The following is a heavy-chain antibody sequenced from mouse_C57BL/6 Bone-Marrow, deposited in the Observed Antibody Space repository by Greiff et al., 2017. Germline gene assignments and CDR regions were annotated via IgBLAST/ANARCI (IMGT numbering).Heavy chain of an antibody. V-gene: IGHV1-42*01. CDR2: INPSTGGT. Sequence: VQLQQSGPELVKPGASVKISCKASGYSFTGYYMNWVKQSPEKSLEWIGEINPSTGGTTYNQKFKAKATLTVDKSSSTAYMQLKSLTSEDSAVYYCARSYYSKDAMDYWGQGTSVTVSS. D-gene: IGHD2-5*01. J-gene: IGHJ4*01. CDR3: ARSYYSKDAMDY. CDR1: GYSFTGYY.